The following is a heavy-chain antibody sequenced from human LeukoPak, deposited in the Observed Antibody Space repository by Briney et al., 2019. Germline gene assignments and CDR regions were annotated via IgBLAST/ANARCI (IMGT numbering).Heavy chain of an antibody. D-gene: IGHD2-2*01. CDR1: GYTFTGYY. CDR2: INPNSGGT. J-gene: IGHJ4*02. CDR3: ARDHSSTSCYDY. Sequence: ASVKVSCKASGYTFTGYYMHWVRQAPGQGLEWMGWINPNSGGTNYAQKFQGRVTMTRDTSISTAYMELSRLRSDDTAVYYCARDHSSTSCYDYWGQGTLVIVSS. V-gene: IGHV1-2*02.